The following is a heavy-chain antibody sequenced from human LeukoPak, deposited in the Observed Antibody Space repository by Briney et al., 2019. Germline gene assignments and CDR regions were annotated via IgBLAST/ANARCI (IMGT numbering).Heavy chain of an antibody. V-gene: IGHV4-59*11. CDR3: ASCSTTSCYYYYYMDV. CDR1: GGSIISHY. D-gene: IGHD2-2*01. Sequence: SETLSLTCTVSGGSIISHYWSWFRQPPGKGLEWIGYIYYSGSTNYNPSLKSRVTISVDTSKNQFSLKLSSVTAADTAVYYCASCSTTSCYYYYYMDVWGKGTTVTVSS. CDR2: IYYSGST. J-gene: IGHJ6*03.